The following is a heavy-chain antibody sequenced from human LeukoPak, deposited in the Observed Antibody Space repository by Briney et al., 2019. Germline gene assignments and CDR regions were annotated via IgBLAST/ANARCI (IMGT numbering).Heavy chain of an antibody. CDR2: IYYSGST. J-gene: IGHJ6*02. Sequence: SETLSLTCTVSGGSISSYYWSWIRQPPGKGLEWTGYIYYSGSTNYNPSLKSRVSISVDTSKNQFSLKLSSVTAADTAVYYCARAKYYDFWSGYSYYYYYGMDVWGQGTTVTVSS. V-gene: IGHV4-59*01. CDR3: ARAKYYDFWSGYSYYYYYGMDV. D-gene: IGHD3-3*01. CDR1: GGSISSYY.